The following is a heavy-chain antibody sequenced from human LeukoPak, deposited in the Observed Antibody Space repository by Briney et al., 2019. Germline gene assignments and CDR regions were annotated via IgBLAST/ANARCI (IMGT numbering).Heavy chain of an antibody. CDR2: MNPNSGNT. CDR1: RYTFTSYD. CDR3: ARVLYYDFWSGYSLGNYYYMDV. D-gene: IGHD3-3*01. V-gene: IGHV1-8*03. J-gene: IGHJ6*03. Sequence: ASVKVSCKASRYTFTSYDINWVRQATGQGLEWMGWMNPNSGNTGYAQKFQGRVTITRNTSISTAYMELSSLRSEDTAVYYCARVLYYDFWSGYSLGNYYYMDVWGKGTTVTVSS.